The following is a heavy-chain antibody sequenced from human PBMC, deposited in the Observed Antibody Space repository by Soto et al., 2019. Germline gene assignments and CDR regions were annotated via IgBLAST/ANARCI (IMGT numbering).Heavy chain of an antibody. J-gene: IGHJ6*02. CDR3: ARDRGGVVATSDYYYYYGMDV. Sequence: PSETLSLTCTVSGDSISSYFWSWIRQPAGKGLEWIGSIYHSGSTYYNPSLKSRVTISVDTSKNQFSLKLSSVTAADTAVYYCARDRGGVVATSDYYYYYGMDVWGQGITVTVSS. V-gene: IGHV4-38-2*02. CDR1: GDSISSYF. D-gene: IGHD2-15*01. CDR2: IYHSGST.